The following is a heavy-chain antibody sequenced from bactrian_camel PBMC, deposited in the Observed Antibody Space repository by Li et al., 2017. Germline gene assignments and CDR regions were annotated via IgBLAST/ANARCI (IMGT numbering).Heavy chain of an antibody. J-gene: IGHJ4*01. D-gene: IGHD1*01. CDR3: VRDVSELAF. CDR1: GFTLSSYG. CDR2: IYVDGENI. V-gene: IGHV3S7*01. Sequence: HVQLVESGGGLVQPGGSLRLSCAASGFTLSSYGMSWVRQAPGKGLEWVSGIYVDGENIYYADSVMGRFTISRDNAKNTLYLQMNSLKPEDTAVYYCVRDVSELAFWGQGTQVTVS.